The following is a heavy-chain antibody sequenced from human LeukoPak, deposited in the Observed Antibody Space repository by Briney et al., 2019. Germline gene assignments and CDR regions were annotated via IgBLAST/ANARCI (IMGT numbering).Heavy chain of an antibody. CDR3: AREVPLYSSSWYANPLDY. V-gene: IGHV1-18*04. J-gene: IGHJ4*02. CDR1: GYTFTSYG. Sequence: GASVKVSCKASGYTFTSYGISWVRQAPGQGLEWMGWISAYNGNTNYAQKLQGRVTMTTDTSTSTAYTELRSLRSDDTAVYYCAREVPLYSSSWYANPLDYWGQGTLVTVSS. D-gene: IGHD6-13*01. CDR2: ISAYNGNT.